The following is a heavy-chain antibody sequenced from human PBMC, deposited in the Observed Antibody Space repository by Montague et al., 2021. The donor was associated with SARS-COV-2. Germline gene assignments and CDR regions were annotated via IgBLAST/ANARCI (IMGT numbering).Heavy chain of an antibody. CDR2: VHYSGNI. CDR1: GGSINSDSYY. D-gene: IGHD3-16*02. J-gene: IGHJ5*02. V-gene: IGHV4-39*07. CDR3: ARTSLASASCRFDP. Sequence: SETLSLTCSVSGGSINSDSYYWGWIRQPPGKTLEWVGSVHYSGNIYYNPSLKSRVAISIDTSKNQFSLNLTSVTAADTGVYYCARTSLASASCRFDPWGQGTLVTVSS.